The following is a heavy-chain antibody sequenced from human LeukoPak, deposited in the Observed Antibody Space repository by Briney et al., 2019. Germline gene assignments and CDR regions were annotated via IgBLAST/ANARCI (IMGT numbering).Heavy chain of an antibody. Sequence: ASVKVSCKASGGTFSSYAISWVRQAPGQGLEWMGIINPSGGSTRYAQKFQGRVTITRDTSTSTVYMELSSLRSEDTAVYYCARARENDYLSYWGQGTLVTVSS. CDR1: GGTFSSYA. CDR2: INPSGGST. V-gene: IGHV1-46*01. J-gene: IGHJ4*02. CDR3: ARARENDYLSY.